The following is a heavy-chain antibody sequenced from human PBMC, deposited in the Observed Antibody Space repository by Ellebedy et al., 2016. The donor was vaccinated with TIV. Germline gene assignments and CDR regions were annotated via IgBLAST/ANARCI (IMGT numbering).Heavy chain of an antibody. V-gene: IGHV4-59*12. CDR1: GGSMNNDC. CDR3: AREAGAAGHYYYFDL. J-gene: IGHJ2*01. D-gene: IGHD3-22*01. Sequence: SETLSLTXTVSGGSMNNDCWSWIRQPPGKGLEWVGYVCHSGSPNNNPSLKSRLTMSLDTSKNQFSLTLRSVTGADTAIYYCAREAGAAGHYYYFDLWGRGTLVTVSS. CDR2: VCHSGSP.